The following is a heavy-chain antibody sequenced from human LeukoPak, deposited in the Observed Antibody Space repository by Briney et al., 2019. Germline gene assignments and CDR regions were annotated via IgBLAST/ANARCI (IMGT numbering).Heavy chain of an antibody. V-gene: IGHV4-39*07. CDR3: ARGHRRGYYPQKIYYYYGMDV. CDR2: IYYSGST. CDR1: GGSISSSTYY. J-gene: IGHJ6*02. Sequence: SETLSLTCSVSGGSISSSTYYWGWVRQPPGKGLEWIGSIYYSGSTNYNPSLKSRVTISVDTSKNQFSLKLSSVTAADTAVYYCARGHRRGYYPQKIYYYYGMDVWGQGTTVTVSS. D-gene: IGHD3-22*01.